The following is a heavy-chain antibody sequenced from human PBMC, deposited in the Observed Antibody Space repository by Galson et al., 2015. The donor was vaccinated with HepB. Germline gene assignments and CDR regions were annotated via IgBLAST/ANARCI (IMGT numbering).Heavy chain of an antibody. Sequence: SLRLSCAASGFTFSSYSMNWVRQAPGKGLEWVSSISSSSSYIYYADSVKGRFTISRDNAKNSLYLQMNSLRAEDTAVYYCARDREAMARRDFSPLSHDRYYYYGMDVWGQGTTVTVSS. CDR1: GFTFSSYS. CDR3: ARDREAMARRDFSPLSHDRYYYYGMDV. CDR2: ISSSSSYI. D-gene: IGHD5-18*01. J-gene: IGHJ6*02. V-gene: IGHV3-21*01.